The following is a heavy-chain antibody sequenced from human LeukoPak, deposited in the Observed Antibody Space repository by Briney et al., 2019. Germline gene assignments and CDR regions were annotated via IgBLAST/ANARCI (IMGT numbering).Heavy chain of an antibody. CDR3: AVDGPYCSGDCYPQAKYFDY. CDR1: GYTFTSYG. CDR2: ISAYNGNT. D-gene: IGHD2-21*02. V-gene: IGHV1-18*01. Sequence: ASVKVSCKASGYTFTSYGISWVRQAPGQGLEWMGWISAYNGNTNYAQKLQGRVTMTTDTSTSTAYMELRSLRSDDTAVYYCAVDGPYCSGDCYPQAKYFDYWGQGTLVTVSS. J-gene: IGHJ4*02.